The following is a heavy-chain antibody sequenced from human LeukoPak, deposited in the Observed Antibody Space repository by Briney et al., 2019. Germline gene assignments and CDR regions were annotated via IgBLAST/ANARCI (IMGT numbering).Heavy chain of an antibody. CDR3: ARSSGSSSWYWFDP. Sequence: GASVKVSFTASGYTFTGYYMHWVREAPGQGLKWMEWINPNSGGTNYEQKCQGTVTMTRDTSISTAYMELSRVRSDDTAVYYCARSSGSSSWYWFDPWGQGTLVTVSS. V-gene: IGHV1-2*02. CDR1: GYTFTGYY. D-gene: IGHD6-13*01. J-gene: IGHJ5*02. CDR2: INPNSGGT.